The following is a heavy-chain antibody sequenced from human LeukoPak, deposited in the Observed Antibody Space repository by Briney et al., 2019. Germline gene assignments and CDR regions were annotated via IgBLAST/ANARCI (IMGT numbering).Heavy chain of an antibody. CDR2: IIPIFGTA. CDR1: GGTFSSYA. D-gene: IGHD2-2*01. J-gene: IGHJ6*03. Sequence: SVKVSCKASGGTFSSYAISWVRQAPGQGLEWMGGIIPIFGTANYAQKFQGRVTITADESTSTAYMELSSLRSEDTAVYYCATSEPAAAIYYYYMDVWGKGTTVTVSS. V-gene: IGHV1-69*13. CDR3: ATSEPAAAIYYYYMDV.